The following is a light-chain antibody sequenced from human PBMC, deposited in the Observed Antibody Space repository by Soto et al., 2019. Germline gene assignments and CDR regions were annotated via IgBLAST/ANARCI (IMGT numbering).Light chain of an antibody. V-gene: IGLV2-14*01. CDR1: SSDVGGYNY. Sequence: QSALTQPASVSGSPGQSITISCTGTSSDVGGYNYVSWYQQHPGKAPKLMIYDVSNRPSGVSNRFSGSKSGNTASPTISGLQAEDEADYYCSSYTSSSTVYVFGTGTKVTVL. J-gene: IGLJ1*01. CDR2: DVS. CDR3: SSYTSSSTVYV.